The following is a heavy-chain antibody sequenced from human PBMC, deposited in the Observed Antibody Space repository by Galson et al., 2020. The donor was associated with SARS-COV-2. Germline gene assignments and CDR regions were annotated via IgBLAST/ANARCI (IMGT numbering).Heavy chain of an antibody. V-gene: IGHV3-48*04. CDR2: ISSASSTI. CDR1: GFTFSSYS. CDR3: AKDRGNGYYFEY. J-gene: IGHJ4*02. Sequence: QAGGSMRLSCAASGFTFSSYSMNWVRQAPGKGLEWVSYISSASSTIYYADSVKGRFTISRDNVKNSLYLQMNSLRAEDTAVYYCAKDRGNGYYFEYWGQGTLVTVSS. D-gene: IGHD2-15*01.